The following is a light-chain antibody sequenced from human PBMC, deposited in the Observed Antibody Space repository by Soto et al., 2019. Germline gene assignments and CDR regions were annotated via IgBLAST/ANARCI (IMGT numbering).Light chain of an antibody. Sequence: QSALTQPASVSGSPGQWITISCTGTNSDVGGYNYVSWYQQHPGKAPKLMIYDVTNRPSGVSYRFSASKSGNTASLSISGLQAEDEAEYYCSSYSSSTTPVVFGGGTKVTVL. CDR3: SSYSSSTTPVV. CDR1: NSDVGGYNY. CDR2: DVT. V-gene: IGLV2-14*03. J-gene: IGLJ2*01.